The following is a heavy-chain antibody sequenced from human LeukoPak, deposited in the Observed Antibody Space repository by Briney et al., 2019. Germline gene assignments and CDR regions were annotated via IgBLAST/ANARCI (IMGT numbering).Heavy chain of an antibody. V-gene: IGHV1-2*02. CDR2: MNPNSGGT. J-gene: IGHJ4*02. CDR3: ARDPHSVAAADDDY. CDR1: GYTFTGYY. Sequence: ASVTVSCKASGYTFTGYYMHWVRQAPGQGLEWMGWMNPNSGGTNYAQKFQGRVTMTRDTSISTAYMELSRLRSDDTAVYYCARDPHSVAAADDDYWGQGTLVTVSS. D-gene: IGHD6-13*01.